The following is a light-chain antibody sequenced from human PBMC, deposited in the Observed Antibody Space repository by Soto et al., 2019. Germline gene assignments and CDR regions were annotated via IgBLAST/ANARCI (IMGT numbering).Light chain of an antibody. CDR3: CSYAGSYTYV. CDR1: SSVVGGYNY. V-gene: IGLV2-11*01. J-gene: IGLJ1*01. CDR2: DVS. Sequence: QSVLTQPRSVSGSPGQSVTISCTGTSSVVGGYNYVSWYQQHPGKAPKLMIYDVSKRPSGVPDRFSGSKPGNTASLTISGLQAEDEADYYCCSYAGSYTYVFXTGTKVTVL.